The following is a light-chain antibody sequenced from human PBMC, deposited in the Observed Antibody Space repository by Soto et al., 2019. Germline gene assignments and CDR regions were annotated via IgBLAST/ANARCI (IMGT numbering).Light chain of an antibody. J-gene: IGKJ5*01. V-gene: IGKV3-20*01. Sequence: EIVLTQSPGTLSLSPGERATLSCRASQSVSSNLAWYQQKPGQAPRLLIYGASNRATGIPDRFSGGGSGTDFTLTISRLEPEDFAVYYCQQYGSSGTFGQRTRLEN. CDR3: QQYGSSGT. CDR1: QSVSSN. CDR2: GAS.